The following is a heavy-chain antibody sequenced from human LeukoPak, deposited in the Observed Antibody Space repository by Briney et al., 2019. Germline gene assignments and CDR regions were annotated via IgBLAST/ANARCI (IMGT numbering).Heavy chain of an antibody. V-gene: IGHV3-21*01. Sequence: GGSLRLSCAASGFTFSSYSMDWVRQAPGKGLEWVSSISSSSSYIYYGDSVKGRFTISRDNAKNSLYLQMSSLRVEDTAVYYCTRDPRHFDSCGQGTLVTVSS. CDR2: ISSSSSYI. D-gene: IGHD6-6*01. CDR1: GFTFSSYS. CDR3: TRDPRHFDS. J-gene: IGHJ5*01.